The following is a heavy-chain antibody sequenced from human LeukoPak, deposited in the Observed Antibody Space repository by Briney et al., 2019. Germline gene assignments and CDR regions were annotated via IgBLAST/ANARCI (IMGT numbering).Heavy chain of an antibody. CDR2: ISSSGSTI. Sequence: GGSLRLSCAASGFTFSDYYMSWIRQAPGKGLEWVSYISSSGSTIYYADSVKGRFTISRDNAKNSLYLQMNSLRAEDTAVYYCAREDVEPDVKYYYGMDVWGQGTTVTVSS. CDR1: GFTFSDYY. J-gene: IGHJ6*02. V-gene: IGHV3-11*01. CDR3: AREDVEPDVKYYYGMDV. D-gene: IGHD2-2*01.